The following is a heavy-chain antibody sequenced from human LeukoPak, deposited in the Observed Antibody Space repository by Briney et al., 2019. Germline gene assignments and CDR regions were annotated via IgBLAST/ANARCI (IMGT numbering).Heavy chain of an antibody. V-gene: IGHV1-46*01. CDR3: ASAYYDSSGYLDY. Sequence: ASVKVSCKASGDTFTIYYMHWVRQAPGQGLEWMGIINPSGGSTSYAQKFQGRVTMTRDMSTSTVYMELSSLRSEDTAVYYCASAYYDSSGYLDYWGQGTLVTVSS. CDR1: GDTFTIYY. J-gene: IGHJ4*02. CDR2: INPSGGST. D-gene: IGHD3-22*01.